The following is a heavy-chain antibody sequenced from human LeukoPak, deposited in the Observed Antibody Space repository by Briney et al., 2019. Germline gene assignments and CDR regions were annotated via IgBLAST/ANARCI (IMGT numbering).Heavy chain of an antibody. V-gene: IGHV4-59*01. CDR1: GGSISSYY. CDR2: IYYSGST. Sequence: SETLSLTCTVSGGSISSYYWSWIRQPPGEGLEWIGYIYYSGSTNYNPSLKSRVTISVDTSKNQFSLKLSSVTAADTAVYYCARAVAAYDILTGYSDDAFGIWGQGTMVAVSS. CDR3: ARAVAAYDILTGYSDDAFGI. D-gene: IGHD3-9*01. J-gene: IGHJ3*02.